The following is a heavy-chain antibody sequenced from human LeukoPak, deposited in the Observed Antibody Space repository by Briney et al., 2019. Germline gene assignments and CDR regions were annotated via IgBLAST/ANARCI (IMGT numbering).Heavy chain of an antibody. CDR1: GGSISSYY. J-gene: IGHJ4*02. Sequence: KTSETLSLTCTVSGGSISSYYGSWIRQPAGKGLEWIGRIYTSGSTNYNPSLKSRVTMSVDTSKNQFSLKLSSVTAADTAVYYCARVGDSSSWYETYYFDYWGQGTLVTVSS. D-gene: IGHD6-13*01. CDR3: ARVGDSSSWYETYYFDY. V-gene: IGHV4-4*07. CDR2: IYTSGST.